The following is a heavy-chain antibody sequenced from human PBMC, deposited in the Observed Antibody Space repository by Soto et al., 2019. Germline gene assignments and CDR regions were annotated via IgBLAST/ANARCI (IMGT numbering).Heavy chain of an antibody. V-gene: IGHV3-21*01. J-gene: IGHJ3*02. Sequence: EVQLVESGGGLVKPGGSLRLSCAASGFNFSSYSMNWVRQAPGKGLEWVSSISSSSSYIYYADSVKGRFTISRDNAKNSLYLQMNSLRAEDTAVDYCAREMEKTTNAFDIWGQGTMVTVSS. D-gene: IGHD4-4*01. CDR3: AREMEKTTNAFDI. CDR1: GFNFSSYS. CDR2: ISSSSSYI.